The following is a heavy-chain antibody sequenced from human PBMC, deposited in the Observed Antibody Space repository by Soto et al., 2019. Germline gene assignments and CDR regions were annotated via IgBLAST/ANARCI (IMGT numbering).Heavy chain of an antibody. V-gene: IGHV5-10-1*01. J-gene: IGHJ6*01. CDR3: ACRLTFSREVTYYHGMGI. D-gene: IGHD3-10*01. Sequence: SWMSKKTGKGLEWMGRIDPGDSSTYYSPSFQGHVTVSADKSINTAYLHWSSLDASDSAIYYCACRLTFSREVTYYHGMGISGQATSVS. CDR2: IDPGDSST.